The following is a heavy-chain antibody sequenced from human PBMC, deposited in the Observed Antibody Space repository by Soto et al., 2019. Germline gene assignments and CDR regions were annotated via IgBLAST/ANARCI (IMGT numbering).Heavy chain of an antibody. CDR1: GFTFSNAW. D-gene: IGHD3-22*01. CDR2: IKSKTDGGTT. CDR3: TLYYDSSGYYYGAFDI. V-gene: IGHV3-15*07. Sequence: EVQLVESGGGLVKPGGSLRLSCAASGFTFSNAWMNWVRQAPGKGLEWVGRIKSKTDGGTTDYAAPVKGRFTISRDDSKNTLYLQRNSLKTEDTAVYYCTLYYDSSGYYYGAFDIWGQGTMVTVSS. J-gene: IGHJ3*02.